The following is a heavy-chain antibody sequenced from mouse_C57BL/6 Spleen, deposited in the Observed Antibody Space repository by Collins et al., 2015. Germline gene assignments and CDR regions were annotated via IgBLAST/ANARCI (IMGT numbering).Heavy chain of an antibody. CDR2: NGGGST. V-gene: IGHV5-12*01. CDR3: ARREWGPMDY. Sequence: NGGGSTYYPDTVKGRFTISRDNAKNTLYLQMSRLKSEDTAMYYCARREWGPMDYWGQGTSVTVSS. J-gene: IGHJ4*01. D-gene: IGHD1-3*01.